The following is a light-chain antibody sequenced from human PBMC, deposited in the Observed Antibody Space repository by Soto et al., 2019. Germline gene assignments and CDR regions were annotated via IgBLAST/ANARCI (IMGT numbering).Light chain of an antibody. CDR2: EVT. V-gene: IGLV2-18*02. CDR1: SSDVGKYDR. J-gene: IGLJ1*01. CDR3: SSYTSTSRYV. Sequence: ALTQPPAVSGSPGQSVTISCTGTSSDVGKYDRVSWYQQPPGTAPKLIIYEVTNRPSGVPARFSGSKSGNTASLTISGLQAEDEADYYCSSYTSTSRYVFGAGTKVTVL.